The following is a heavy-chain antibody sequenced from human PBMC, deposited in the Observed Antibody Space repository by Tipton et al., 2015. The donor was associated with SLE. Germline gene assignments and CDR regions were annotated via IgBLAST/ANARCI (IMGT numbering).Heavy chain of an antibody. CDR1: GGSLSSGGYY. J-gene: IGHJ6*02. CDR3: ARTAHNTDSGSSLRHYYGMDV. V-gene: IGHV4-31*03. D-gene: IGHD3-10*01. CDR2: IYYSGST. Sequence: TLSLTCTVSGGSLSSGGYYWSWIRQPPGKGLEWIGYIYYSGSTYSNPSLKSRVAISVDMSKNQFSLKLSSVTAADTAVYYCARTAHNTDSGSSLRHYYGMDVWGQGTQVTVSS.